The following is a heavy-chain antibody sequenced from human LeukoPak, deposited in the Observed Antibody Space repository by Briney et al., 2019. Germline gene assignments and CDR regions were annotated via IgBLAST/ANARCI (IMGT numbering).Heavy chain of an antibody. CDR2: IKQDGSEK. V-gene: IGHV3-7*03. D-gene: IGHD3-22*01. J-gene: IGHJ4*02. CDR3: ARVLYDSSGFYSGAFDY. CDR1: GFTFSSYW. Sequence: GGSLRLSCEVSGFTFSSYWMNWVRQAPGKGLEWVANIKQDGSEKYYVDSVKGRFTISRDNAKNSLYLQMNSLRAEDTAVYYCARVLYDSSGFYSGAFDYWGQGTLVTVSS.